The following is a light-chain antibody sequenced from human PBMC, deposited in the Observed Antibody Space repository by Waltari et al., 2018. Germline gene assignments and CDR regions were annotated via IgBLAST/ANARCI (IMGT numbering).Light chain of an antibody. V-gene: IGLV6-57*03. CDR1: SYSSDCND. J-gene: IGLJ2*01. Sequence: SLLTQPHSVSKSPGETVSFSRTRTSYSSDCNDVRGYQQRPGSAPTTVIFEDNQRPSGVPDRFSASIDTSSNSASLTISGLKTEDEALYYCQSYDSDEGVVFGGGTKLTVL. CDR2: EDN. CDR3: QSYDSDEGVV.